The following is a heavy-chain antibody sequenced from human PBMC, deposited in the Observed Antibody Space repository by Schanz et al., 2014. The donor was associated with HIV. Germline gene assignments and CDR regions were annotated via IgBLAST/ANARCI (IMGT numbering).Heavy chain of an antibody. V-gene: IGHV3-21*01. J-gene: IGHJ6*02. CDR2: ISSGSSYI. CDR3: ARSPSYGMDV. CDR1: GFIFRTHG. Sequence: VQLVETGGGVVQPGRSLRLSCAASGFIFRTHGMHWVRQAPGKGLEWVSSISSGSSYIYYADSVKGRFTISRDNAKNSLSLQMHSLRDDDTAVYYCARSPSYGMDVWGQGTLVTVSS.